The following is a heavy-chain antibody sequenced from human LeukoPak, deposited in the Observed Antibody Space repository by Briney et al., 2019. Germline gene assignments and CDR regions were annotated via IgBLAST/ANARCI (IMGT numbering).Heavy chain of an antibody. V-gene: IGHV1-46*01. Sequence: ASVKVSCKASGYTFTSYYMHWVRQAPGQGLEWMGIINPSGGSTSYAQEFQGRVTMTRDTSTSTVYMELSSLRSEDTAVYYCARDPMIVVVTPGYYFDYWGQGTLVTVSS. J-gene: IGHJ4*02. D-gene: IGHD3-22*01. CDR2: INPSGGST. CDR3: ARDPMIVVVTPGYYFDY. CDR1: GYTFTSYY.